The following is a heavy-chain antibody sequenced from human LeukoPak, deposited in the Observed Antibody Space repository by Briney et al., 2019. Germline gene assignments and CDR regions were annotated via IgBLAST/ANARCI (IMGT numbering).Heavy chain of an antibody. CDR1: GGSVSSGSYY. V-gene: IGHV4-61*01. D-gene: IGHD3-16*02. CDR2: IYYSGST. CDR3: GGEGMITFGGVFVMGGGYFDY. J-gene: IGHJ4*02. Sequence: PSETLSLTCTVSGGSVSSGSYYWSWIRQPPGKGLEWIGYIYYSGSTNYNPSLKSRVTISVDTSKNQFSLKLSSVTAADTAVYYCGGEGMITFGGVFVMGGGYFDYWGQGTLVTVSS.